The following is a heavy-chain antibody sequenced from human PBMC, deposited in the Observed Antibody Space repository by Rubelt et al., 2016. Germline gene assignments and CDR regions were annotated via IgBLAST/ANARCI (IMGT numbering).Heavy chain of an antibody. J-gene: IGHJ4*02. CDR3: ARVIYFGPGSYFDF. V-gene: IGHV3-53*01. D-gene: IGHD3-10*01. Sequence: EEQLVESGGGLVQPGGSLRLSCAASGFTVSSSYMSWVRQPPGKGLEWVSVIYSGASTYYADSLKGRFTISRDNSKNTLFLQMNSLRAEDTAVYYCARVIYFGPGSYFDFWGQGTLVTVSS. CDR1: GFTVSSSY. CDR2: IYSGAST.